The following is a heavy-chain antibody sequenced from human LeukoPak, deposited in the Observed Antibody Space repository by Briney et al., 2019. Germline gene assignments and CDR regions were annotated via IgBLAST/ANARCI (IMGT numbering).Heavy chain of an antibody. V-gene: IGHV4-39*01. J-gene: IGHJ3*01. CDR2: IYSNGGT. CDR3: GNFDF. CDR1: GGAIRSSRYY. Sequence: PSETLSLTCTVSGGAIRSSRYYWGWIRQPPGKGLEWIGSIYSNGGTYYNPSLRSRVTMSVDTSKNQFSLKLTSVTAAETAVYYCGNFDFWGQGTMVIVSS.